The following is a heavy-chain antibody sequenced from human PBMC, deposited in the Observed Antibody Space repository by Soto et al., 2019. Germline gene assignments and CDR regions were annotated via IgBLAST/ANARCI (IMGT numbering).Heavy chain of an antibody. J-gene: IGHJ4*02. CDR2: INEDGSQK. V-gene: IGHV3-7*01. D-gene: IGHD5-18*01. CDR1: EFSFRSYW. Sequence: AGGSLRLSCAASEFSFRSYWMTWVRQAPGKGLGWVALINEDGSQKYYVGSVKGRFIISRDNAKDSVYMQMDSLRAGDTAVYFCARVGRYGWDFDHWGQGTLVTVSS. CDR3: ARVGRYGWDFDH.